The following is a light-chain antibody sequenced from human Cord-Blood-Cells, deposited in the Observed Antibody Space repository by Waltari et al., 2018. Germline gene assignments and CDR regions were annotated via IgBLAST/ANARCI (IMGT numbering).Light chain of an antibody. J-gene: IGKJ5*01. V-gene: IGKV1D-12*01. CDR2: AAS. CDR3: QQANSFPST. CDR1: QGISSW. Sequence: DIKMTQSPSSVSASVGDRVTITCRAHQGISSWLVWYQQTPGKSPELLSYAASNLQSRVPSRFTGIQAETDFTLSSSTHPAKNSSTYYGQQANSFPSTFSQATRLEIK.